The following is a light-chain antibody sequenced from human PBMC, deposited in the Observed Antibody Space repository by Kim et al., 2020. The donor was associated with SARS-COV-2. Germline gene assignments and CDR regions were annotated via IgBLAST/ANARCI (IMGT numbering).Light chain of an antibody. V-gene: IGKV1-39*01. Sequence: ASIGDRVTITCRASQSISRHFNWYQKRPGEAPKLLIYGASNLQSGVPSRFSGSGSGTDFTLTISSLQPEDFATYYCQQSYSSPPRFGQGTKVDIK. CDR2: GAS. CDR1: QSISRH. CDR3: QQSYSSPPR. J-gene: IGKJ1*01.